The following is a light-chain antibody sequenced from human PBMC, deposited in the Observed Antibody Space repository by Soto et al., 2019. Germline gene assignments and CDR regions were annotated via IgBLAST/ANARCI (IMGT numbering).Light chain of an antibody. J-gene: IGLJ1*01. CDR1: SSDVGKYDR. CDR2: EVT. V-gene: IGLV2-18*02. Sequence: QSVLTQPPSVSGSPGQSVTISCTGTSSDVGKYDRVSWYQQPPGTAPRLIMYEVTNRPSGVPARFSGSKSGNTASLTISGLQAEDEADYFCSSYTSASRYVFGAVTKLTVL. CDR3: SSYTSASRYV.